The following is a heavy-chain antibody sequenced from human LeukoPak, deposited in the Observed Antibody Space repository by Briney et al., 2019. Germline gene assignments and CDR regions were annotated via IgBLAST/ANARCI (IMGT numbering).Heavy chain of an antibody. D-gene: IGHD1-7*01. CDR1: GYSISSGYY. CDR2: IYHSGST. V-gene: IGHV4-38-2*02. CDR3: ARETGTSY. Sequence: SETLSLTCSVSGYSISSGYYWGWIRQPPGKGLERIGSIYHSGSTYYNPSLGSRVTISVDTSKNQFSLKLTSVTAADTAVYYCARETGTSYWGQGTLVTVSS. J-gene: IGHJ4*02.